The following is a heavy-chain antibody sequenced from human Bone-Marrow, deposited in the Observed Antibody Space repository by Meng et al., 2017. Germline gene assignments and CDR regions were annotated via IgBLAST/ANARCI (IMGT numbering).Heavy chain of an antibody. CDR1: GSTFSSYV. Sequence: GESLKISCAASGSTFSSYVMHWVRQAPGKGLEWVAVIWYDGSNKYYADCVKGRFTISRNNSKNTVYLQMNSLSAEETAGYYCARGPSCAFVAVAGTKNFDYWGQGTLVTVSS. J-gene: IGHJ4*02. V-gene: IGHV3-33*01. D-gene: IGHD6-19*01. CDR3: ARGPSCAFVAVAGTKNFDY. CDR2: IWYDGSNK.